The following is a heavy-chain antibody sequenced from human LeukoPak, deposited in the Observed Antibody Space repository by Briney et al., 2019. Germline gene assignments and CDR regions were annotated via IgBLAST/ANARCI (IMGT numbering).Heavy chain of an antibody. Sequence: GGSLRLSCAASGFTFSSYAMSWVRQAPGQGLEWVSAISGSGGSTYYADSVKGRFTISRDNSTNTLYLQMNSLRAEDTAVYYCAKDSGSPWFPRYMDGWGKGTTVTVSS. V-gene: IGHV3-23*01. CDR3: AKDSGSPWFPRYMDG. D-gene: IGHD1-26*01. CDR1: GFTFSSYA. J-gene: IGHJ6*03. CDR2: ISGSGGST.